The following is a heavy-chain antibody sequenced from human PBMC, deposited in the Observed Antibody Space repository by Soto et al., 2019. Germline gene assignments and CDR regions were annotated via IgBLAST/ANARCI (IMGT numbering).Heavy chain of an antibody. J-gene: IGHJ6*02. Sequence: PSETLSLTCAVSGYSISSSNWWGWIRQPPGKGLEWIGYIYYSGSTYYNPSLKSRVTMSVDTSKNQFSLKLNSVTAADTAVYYCARDLWGYCGTDCYHLDVWGQGTTVTVSS. CDR2: IYYSGST. D-gene: IGHD2-21*02. V-gene: IGHV4-28*03. CDR1: GYSISSSNW. CDR3: ARDLWGYCGTDCYHLDV.